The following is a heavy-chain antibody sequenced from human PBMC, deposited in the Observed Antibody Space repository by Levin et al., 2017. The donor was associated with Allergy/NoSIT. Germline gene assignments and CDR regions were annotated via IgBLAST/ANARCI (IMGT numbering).Heavy chain of an antibody. J-gene: IGHJ4*02. V-gene: IGHV3-33*01. CDR3: ARSPRQYYDFWRRPYYFDY. CDR2: IWYDGSNK. Sequence: PGESLKISCAASGFTFSSYGMHWVRQAPGKGLEWVAVIWYDGSNKYYADSVKGRFTISRDNSKNTLYLQMNSLRAEDTAVYYCARSPRQYYDFWRRPYYFDYWGQGTLVTVSS. CDR1: GFTFSSYG. D-gene: IGHD3-3*01.